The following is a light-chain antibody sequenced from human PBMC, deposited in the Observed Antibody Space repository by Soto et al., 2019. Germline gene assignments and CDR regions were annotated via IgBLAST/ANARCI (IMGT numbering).Light chain of an antibody. CDR2: GAS. CDR3: QHYGTSPTWT. CDR1: QSISSSY. V-gene: IGKV3-20*01. Sequence: EIVVTQSPGTLSLSPGERATVSCRASQSISSSYLAWYQQKPGQAPRLLIYGASSRATGIPDRFSGSGSGTDFTLTISRLEPEDFAVYYCQHYGTSPTWTFGQGTKVEIK. J-gene: IGKJ1*01.